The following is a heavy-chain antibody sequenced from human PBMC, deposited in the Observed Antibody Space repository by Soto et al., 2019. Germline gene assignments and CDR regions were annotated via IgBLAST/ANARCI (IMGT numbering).Heavy chain of an antibody. V-gene: IGHV6-1*01. CDR1: GDSVSTNTAA. D-gene: IGHD4-17*01. CDR2: IYYRSKWYN. J-gene: IGHJ4*02. Sequence: QVRLQQSGPGLVKPSQTLSLTCAISGDSVSTNTAAWNWIRQSPSRGLEWLGRIYYRSKWYNDYAASVKSRINISPDTSKNQFSLQLSSVTPEDTAVYYCVRDYGDYAYLDYWGQGTLVTVSS. CDR3: VRDYGDYAYLDY.